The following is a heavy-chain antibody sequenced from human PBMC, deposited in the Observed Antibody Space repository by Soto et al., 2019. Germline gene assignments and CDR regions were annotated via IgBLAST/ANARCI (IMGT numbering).Heavy chain of an antibody. CDR3: ARLKYYDSRGYYYGAFDI. V-gene: IGHV1-69*02. J-gene: IGHJ3*02. Sequence: ASVKVSCKASGGTFSCYTISWVRQAPGQGLEWMGRIIPILGIANYAQKFQGRVTITADKSTSTAYMELSSLRSEDTAMYYCARLKYYDSRGYYYGAFDIWGQGTMVTVSS. CDR1: GGTFSCYT. CDR2: IIPILGIA. D-gene: IGHD3-22*01.